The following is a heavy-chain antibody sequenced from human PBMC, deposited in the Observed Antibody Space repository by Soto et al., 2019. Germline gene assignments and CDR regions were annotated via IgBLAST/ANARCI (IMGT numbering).Heavy chain of an antibody. D-gene: IGHD6-13*01. J-gene: IGHJ4*02. Sequence: QLQLQESGPGLVKPSETLALTCTVSGDSISSSSYYWGWVRQPPGKGLEWIATVYHSGSTYYNPSLKSRVTISVETSKNQFSVKLSSVTAADTAVYYCARHLGIERFDYWGQGTLVTVSS. CDR2: VYHSGST. CDR3: ARHLGIERFDY. V-gene: IGHV4-39*01. CDR1: GDSISSSSYY.